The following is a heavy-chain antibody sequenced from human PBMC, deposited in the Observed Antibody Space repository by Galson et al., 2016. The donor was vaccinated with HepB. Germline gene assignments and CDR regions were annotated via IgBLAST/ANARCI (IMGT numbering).Heavy chain of an antibody. CDR3: PSSVGVAGLDY. CDR2: IYPDDSDT. Sequence: QSGAEVKKPGESLKISCKGSGYTFNSYWIGWVRQMPGKGLEWMGIIYPDDSDTTYSPSFQGQVTISADKSISTAYLQWSSLKASDTAMYYCPSSVGVAGLDYWGQGTLVTVSS. J-gene: IGHJ4*02. CDR1: GYTFNSYW. V-gene: IGHV5-51*01. D-gene: IGHD6-19*01.